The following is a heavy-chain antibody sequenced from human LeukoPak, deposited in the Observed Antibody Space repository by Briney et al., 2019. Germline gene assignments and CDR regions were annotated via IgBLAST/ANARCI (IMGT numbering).Heavy chain of an antibody. CDR2: IKFDGGEK. CDR3: VTTRPYYFDY. CDR1: GFTFSNYW. Sequence: GGSLRLSCAASGFTFSNYWMSWVRQAPGKGREWVANIKFDGGEKYYVDSVKGRFTISRDNAKNSLSLQMNSLRAEDTAVYYCVTTRPYYFDYWGQGTLVTVSS. V-gene: IGHV3-7*01. J-gene: IGHJ4*02. D-gene: IGHD2-21*01.